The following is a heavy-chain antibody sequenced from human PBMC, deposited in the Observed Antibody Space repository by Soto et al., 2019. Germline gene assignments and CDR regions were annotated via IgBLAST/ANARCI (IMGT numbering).Heavy chain of an antibody. CDR2: IIPMLGIA. Sequence: QVQLVQSGAEVKKPGSSVKVSCQASGGSFSDYAISWVRQAPGQGLEWMGGIIPMLGIADNAQKFQGRVIITAGEYTSTVYMKLSSLRSEDTAEYYCARDGDYYDSSGFQRDYHYYGMDVWGQGTTVTVAS. V-gene: IGHV1-69*01. J-gene: IGHJ6*02. CDR3: ARDGDYYDSSGFQRDYHYYGMDV. D-gene: IGHD3-22*01. CDR1: GGSFSDYA.